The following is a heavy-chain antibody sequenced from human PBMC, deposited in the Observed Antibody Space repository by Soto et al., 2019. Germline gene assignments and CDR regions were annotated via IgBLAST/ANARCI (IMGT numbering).Heavy chain of an antibody. CDR3: AKDFETGSSPAPFDY. J-gene: IGHJ4*02. V-gene: IGHV3-23*01. D-gene: IGHD6-6*01. CDR2: ISGSGGST. Sequence: GGSLRLSCAASGFTFSSYAMSWVRQAPGKGLEWVSAISGSGGSTYYADSVKGRFTISRDNSKNTLDLQMNSLRAEDTAVYYCAKDFETGSSPAPFDYWGQGTLVTVSS. CDR1: GFTFSSYA.